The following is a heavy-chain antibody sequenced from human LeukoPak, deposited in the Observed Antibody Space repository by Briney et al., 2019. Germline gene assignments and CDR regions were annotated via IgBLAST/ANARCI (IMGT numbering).Heavy chain of an antibody. CDR2: ISTSSSYI. Sequence: GGSLRLSCTVSGFTVSSNSMSWVRQAPGKGLEWVSSISTSSSYIYYANSLKGRFTISRHNAKNSLYLQMNSLRAEDTAVYYCARTSDKPMVLTTDFDYWGQGTPVTVSS. CDR3: ARTSDKPMVLTTDFDY. V-gene: IGHV3-21*01. J-gene: IGHJ4*02. D-gene: IGHD5-18*01. CDR1: GFTVSSNS.